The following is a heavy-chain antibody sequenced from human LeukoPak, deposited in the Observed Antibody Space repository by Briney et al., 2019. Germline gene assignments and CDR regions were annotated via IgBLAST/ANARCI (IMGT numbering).Heavy chain of an antibody. CDR2: IYYSGST. CDR1: GGSISSSSSY. J-gene: IGHJ6*03. V-gene: IGHV4-39*07. CDR3: ARDKYYYYYYMDV. Sequence: SETLSLTCTVSGGSISSSSSYWGWIRQPPGKGLEWIGSIYYSGSTYYNPSLKSRVTISVDTSKNQFSLKLSSVTAADTAVYYCARDKYYYYYYMDVWGKGTTVTVSS.